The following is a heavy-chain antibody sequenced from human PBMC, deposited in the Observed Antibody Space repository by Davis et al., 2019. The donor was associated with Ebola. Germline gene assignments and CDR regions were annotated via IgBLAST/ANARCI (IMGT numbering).Heavy chain of an antibody. CDR1: GGSFSGYY. Sequence: SDTLSLPCALHGGSFSGYYWSWIRQPPGKGLEWIGEINHSGSTNYNPSLKSRVTTSVDTSKNQFSLKLSSVTAADTAVYYCARVLWFREQYFDYWGQGTLVTVST. D-gene: IGHD3-10*01. J-gene: IGHJ4*02. CDR3: ARVLWFREQYFDY. V-gene: IGHV4-34*01. CDR2: INHSGST.